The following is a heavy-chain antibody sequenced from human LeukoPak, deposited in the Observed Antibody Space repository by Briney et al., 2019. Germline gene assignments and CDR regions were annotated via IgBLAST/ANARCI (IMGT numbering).Heavy chain of an antibody. Sequence: PSETLSLTCSVSGGSITSYYWSWIRQPPGKGLEWIGYIYYTGSTNYNPSLKSRVTILLDTSKNQFSLKLTSVTAADTAVYYCAKIRQLKVGAPLDYWGQGTLVTVSS. V-gene: IGHV4-59*01. CDR1: GGSITSYY. CDR3: AKIRQLKVGAPLDY. CDR2: IYYTGST. J-gene: IGHJ4*02. D-gene: IGHD1-26*01.